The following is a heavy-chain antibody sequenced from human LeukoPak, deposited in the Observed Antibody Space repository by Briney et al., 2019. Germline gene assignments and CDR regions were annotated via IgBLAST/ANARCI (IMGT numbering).Heavy chain of an antibody. V-gene: IGHV4-39*01. CDR3: ARNEYYFDY. CDR2: IYYRGST. J-gene: IGHJ4*02. CDR1: GGSMNTSIYY. Sequence: SETLSLTCTVSGGSMNTSIYYWGWIRQPPGKGLEWIGSIYYRGSTYYNPSLKSRVTIPVDTSKKQFSLKLSSVTAADTAVYYCARNEYYFDYWGQGTLVTVSS.